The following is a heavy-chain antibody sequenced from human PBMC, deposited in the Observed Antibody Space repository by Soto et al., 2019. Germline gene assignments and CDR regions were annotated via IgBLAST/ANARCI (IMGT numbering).Heavy chain of an antibody. Sequence: LRLSCAASGFTFSSYGMHWVRQAPGKGLEWVAVISYDGSNKYYADSVKGRFTIYGAKVKITLYWKMNSLRAEETAVYYCAKGGDFWSGYYFDYYYYGMDVWGQGTTVTVSS. V-gene: IGHV3-30*18. CDR3: AKGGDFWSGYYFDYYYYGMDV. D-gene: IGHD3-3*01. J-gene: IGHJ6*02. CDR1: GFTFSSYG. CDR2: ISYDGSNK.